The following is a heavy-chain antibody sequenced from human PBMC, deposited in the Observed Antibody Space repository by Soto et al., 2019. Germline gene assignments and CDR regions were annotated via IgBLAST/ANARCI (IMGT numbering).Heavy chain of an antibody. V-gene: IGHV1-69*13. D-gene: IGHD5-18*01. CDR2: FIAMLGTP. CDR3: ARGAMANFDY. Sequence: SVKVSCKASGGTFGSQGIAWVRQAPGRGLEWMGGFIAMLGTPTYAKKVQGRATISADESLTSSYLELRSLRSEDTGVYFCARGAMANFDYWGQGTVVTVSS. CDR1: GGTFGSQG. J-gene: IGHJ4*02.